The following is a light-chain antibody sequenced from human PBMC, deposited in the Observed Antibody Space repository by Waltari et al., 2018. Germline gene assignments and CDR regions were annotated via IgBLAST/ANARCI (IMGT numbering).Light chain of an antibody. J-gene: IGLJ2*01. V-gene: IGLV1-40*01. CDR1: TSNIGAGYD. CDR2: GTH. CDR3: QSYDTTLSVV. Sequence: QSVLTQPPSVSGAPGQRVSISCTGSTSNIGAGYDVHWYQPGPGKAHKLIIQGTHTGPLGCPGRFVGSQYGNSASLAIIGLQAEDEGDYYCQSYDTTLSVVFGGGTKLTVL.